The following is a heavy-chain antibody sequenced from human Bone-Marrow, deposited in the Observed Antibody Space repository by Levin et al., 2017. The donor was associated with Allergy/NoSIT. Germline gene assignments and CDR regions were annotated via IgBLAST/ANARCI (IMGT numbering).Heavy chain of an antibody. CDR1: GFSFSSYA. CDR2: ISGGGTST. J-gene: IGHJ6*02. V-gene: IGHV3-23*01. D-gene: IGHD5-18*01. CDR3: ARRGPSYGESPMSYDFALDF. Sequence: PGGSLRLSCAASGFSFSSYALTWVRQAPGKGLEWVSAISGGGTSTSYADSVLGRFTVSRDNAHNTLYLQMNSLRGEDTALYYCARRGPSYGESPMSYDFALDFWGQGTTVTVSS.